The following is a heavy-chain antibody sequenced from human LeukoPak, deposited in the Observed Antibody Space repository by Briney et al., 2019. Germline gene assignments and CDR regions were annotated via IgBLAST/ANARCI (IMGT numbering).Heavy chain of an antibody. CDR2: IKQDGSEK. CDR1: GFTFSSYW. CDR3: ARSIRSSGIQQGTFDY. D-gene: IGHD6-19*01. V-gene: IGHV3-7*01. J-gene: IGHJ4*02. Sequence: GGSLRLSCAASGFTFSSYWMSWVRQAPGKGLEWVANIKQDGSEKYYVDSVKGRFTISRDNAKNSLYLQMNSLRAEDTAVYYCARSIRSSGIQQGTFDYWGQGTLVTVSS.